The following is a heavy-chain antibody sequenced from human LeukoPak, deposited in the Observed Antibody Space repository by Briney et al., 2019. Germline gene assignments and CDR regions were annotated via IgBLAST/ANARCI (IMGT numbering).Heavy chain of an antibody. Sequence: TETLSLTRTVSGGSISSHYWSWIRQPPGKGLEWIGYIYYSGSTNYNPSLKSRVTISVDTSKNQFSLKLSSVTAADTAVYYCARFRMVRGVMRYFDYWGQGTLVTVSS. CDR2: IYYSGST. J-gene: IGHJ4*02. V-gene: IGHV4-59*11. D-gene: IGHD3-10*01. CDR3: ARFRMVRGVMRYFDY. CDR1: GGSISSHY.